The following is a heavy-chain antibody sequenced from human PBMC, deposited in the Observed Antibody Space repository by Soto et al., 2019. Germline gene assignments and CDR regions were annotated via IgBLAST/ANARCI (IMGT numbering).Heavy chain of an antibody. CDR3: ASLLVGCTNGVCYNIRENDAFDI. V-gene: IGHV3-30-3*01. D-gene: IGHD2-8*01. CDR2: ISYDGSNK. Sequence: APGKGLEWVAVISYDGSNKYYADSVKGRFTISRDNSKNTLYLQMNSLRAEDTAVYYCASLLVGCTNGVCYNIRENDAFDIWGQGTMVTVSS. J-gene: IGHJ3*02.